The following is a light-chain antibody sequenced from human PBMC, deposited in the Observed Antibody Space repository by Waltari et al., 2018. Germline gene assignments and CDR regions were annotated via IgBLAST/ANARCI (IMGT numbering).Light chain of an antibody. CDR2: SNN. CDR1: SSNIGSNT. Sequence: QSVLTQPPSASGTPGQRVTIPCSGSSSNIGSNTVNWYQHLPGTAPHLLIYSNNQRPSGVPDRFSGSKSGTSASLAISGLQSEDEAYYYCAAWDDSLNGRGVFGGGTKLTVL. V-gene: IGLV1-44*01. CDR3: AAWDDSLNGRGV. J-gene: IGLJ2*01.